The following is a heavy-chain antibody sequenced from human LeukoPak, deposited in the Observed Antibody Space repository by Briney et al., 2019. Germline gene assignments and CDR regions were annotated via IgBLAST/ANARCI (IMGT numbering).Heavy chain of an antibody. CDR2: ISAYNGNT. D-gene: IGHD3-10*01. J-gene: IGHJ4*02. V-gene: IGHV1-18*01. CDR1: GYTFTSYG. CDR3: ARDMITMVRGVIVFDY. Sequence: VASVKVSCKASGYTFTSYGISWVRQAPAQGLEWMGWISAYNGNTNYAQELQGRVTMTTDTSTSTAYMELRSLRSDDTAVYYCARDMITMVRGVIVFDYWGQGTLVTVSS.